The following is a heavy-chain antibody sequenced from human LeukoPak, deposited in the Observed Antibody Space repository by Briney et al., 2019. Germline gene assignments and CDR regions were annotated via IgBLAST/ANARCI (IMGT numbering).Heavy chain of an antibody. CDR1: VGTFSIYA. CDR3: ARELAGIVAPFPLAY. J-gene: IGHJ4*02. D-gene: IGHD5-12*01. V-gene: IGHV1-69*13. CDR2: IIPIFGTA. Sequence: GASVKVSFTASVGTFSIYAISWVRQAPGQGLEWMGGIIPIFGTANYAQKFQGRVTITADESTSTAYMELSSLRSEDTAVYYCARELAGIVAPFPLAYWGQGTRVTGSS.